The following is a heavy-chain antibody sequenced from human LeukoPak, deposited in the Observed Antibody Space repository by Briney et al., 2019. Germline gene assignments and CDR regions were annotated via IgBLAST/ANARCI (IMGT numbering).Heavy chain of an antibody. D-gene: IGHD6-13*01. V-gene: IGHV3-21*01. CDR2: ISTSSSYI. CDR1: GFTFSSYS. J-gene: IGHJ4*02. CDR3: ARDSSSWYYFDY. Sequence: GGSLRLSCAASGFTFSSYSMTWVRQAPGKGLEWVSSISTSSSYIYYADSMKGRFTISRDNAKNSLYLQVNSLRAEDTAVYYCARDSSSWYYFDYWGQGTLVTVSS.